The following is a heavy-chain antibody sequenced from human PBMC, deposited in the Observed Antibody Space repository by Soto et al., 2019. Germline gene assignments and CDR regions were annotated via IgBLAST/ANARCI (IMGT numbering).Heavy chain of an antibody. Sequence: GGSLRLSCAASGFIFSDYYMSWMRQAPGKGLEWVSYISGSGSTTYYADSVKGRFTISRDNSKNTLYLQMNSLRAEDTAVYYCAKGNWFHAFDIWGQGTMVTVSS. D-gene: IGHD3-9*01. CDR3: AKGNWFHAFDI. V-gene: IGHV3-11*01. CDR1: GFIFSDYY. CDR2: ISGSGSTT. J-gene: IGHJ3*02.